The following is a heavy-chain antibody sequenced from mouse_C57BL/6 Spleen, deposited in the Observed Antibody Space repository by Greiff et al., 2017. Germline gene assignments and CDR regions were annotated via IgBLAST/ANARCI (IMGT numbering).Heavy chain of an antibody. CDR3: ARDDGYYWYCDV. D-gene: IGHD2-3*01. CDR2: INYDGSST. J-gene: IGHJ1*03. V-gene: IGHV5-16*01. Sequence: EVKVVESEGGLVQPGSSMKLSCTASGFTFSDYYMAWVRQVPEKGLEWVANINYDGSSTYYLDSLKSRFIISRDNAKNILYLQMSSLKSEDTATYYCARDDGYYWYCDVWCTGTTVTVSS. CDR1: GFTFSDYY.